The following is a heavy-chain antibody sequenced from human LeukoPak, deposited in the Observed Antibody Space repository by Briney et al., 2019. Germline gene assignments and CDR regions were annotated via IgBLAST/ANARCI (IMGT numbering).Heavy chain of an antibody. CDR3: AKAVAAAYQNLVDY. Sequence: PGRSLRLSCAASGFTFSSYGMHWVRQAPGKGLEWVAVISYDGSNKYYADSVKGRFTISRDNSKNTLYLQMNSQRAEDTAVYYCAKAVAAAYQNLVDYWGQGTLVTVSS. D-gene: IGHD2-2*01. V-gene: IGHV3-30*18. CDR2: ISYDGSNK. J-gene: IGHJ4*02. CDR1: GFTFSSYG.